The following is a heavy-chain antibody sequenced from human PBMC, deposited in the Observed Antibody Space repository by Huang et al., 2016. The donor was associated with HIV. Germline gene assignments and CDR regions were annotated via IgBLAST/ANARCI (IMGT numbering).Heavy chain of an antibody. CDR1: GYTFTGYY. Sequence: QVQLVQSGAEVKKPGASVKVSCKASGYTFTGYYIHWVRQAPGQGLEWMGWINPKSGGTNYAQKFQGRVTMTRDTSISTAYMGLSRLRSDDTAVYYCARGTDYSSTWSDYWGQGTLVTVSS. CDR3: ARGTDYSSTWSDY. CDR2: INPKSGGT. D-gene: IGHD6-13*01. J-gene: IGHJ4*02. V-gene: IGHV1-2*02.